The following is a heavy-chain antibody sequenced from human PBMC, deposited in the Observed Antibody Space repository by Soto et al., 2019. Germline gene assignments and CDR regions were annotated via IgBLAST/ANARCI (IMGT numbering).Heavy chain of an antibody. CDR1: GGSIYRSGYY. D-gene: IGHD2-15*01. J-gene: IGHJ4*02. CDR3: GKVLVGATGHTDSDS. CDR2: IDYNGVT. Sequence: PSETLSLTCTVSGGSIYRSGYYWGWIRQPPGRGLEWIGNIDYNGVTYSNPSLQSRVTISRDTSKNQFSLKLTSVTAADTALYYCGKVLVGATGHTDSDSWGPGTQVTVSS. V-gene: IGHV4-39*01.